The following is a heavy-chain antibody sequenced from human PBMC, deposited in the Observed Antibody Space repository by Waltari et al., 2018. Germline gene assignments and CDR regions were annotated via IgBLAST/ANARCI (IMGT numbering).Heavy chain of an antibody. Sequence: EMQLVESGGDLVQPGKSLRLSCVVSGFTFDDHGMHWVRQAPGKGLEWVSGVSWNSDDIAYADSVKGRFTVSRDNAKNTLYLEMNRLTVDDTGLYYCARDGGVSTTRWYLDLWGRGTLGTVSS. J-gene: IGHJ2*01. CDR3: ARDGGVSTTRWYLDL. CDR1: GFTFDDHG. V-gene: IGHV3-9*01. CDR2: VSWNSDDI. D-gene: IGHD3-16*01.